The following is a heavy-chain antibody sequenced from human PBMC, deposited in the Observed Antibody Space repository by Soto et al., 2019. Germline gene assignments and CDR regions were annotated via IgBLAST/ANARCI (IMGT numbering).Heavy chain of an antibody. CDR3: ARDYAPVAGTNYYCMDV. D-gene: IGHD6-19*01. J-gene: IGHJ6*02. V-gene: IGHV1-46*01. CDR1: GYTFTSYY. Sequence: QVQLVQSGAEVKKPGASVKVSCKASGYTFTSYYMHWVRQAPGQGLEWMGIINPRGGSPSYAQKFQGRVTMTRDTSTSTGYGELSSLCSEDTAVYYCARDYAPVAGTNYYCMDVWGQGPTVTVS. CDR2: INPRGGSP.